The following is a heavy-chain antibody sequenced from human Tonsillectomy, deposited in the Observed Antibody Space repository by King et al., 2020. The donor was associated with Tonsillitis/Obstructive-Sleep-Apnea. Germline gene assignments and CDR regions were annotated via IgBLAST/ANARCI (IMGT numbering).Heavy chain of an antibody. J-gene: IGHJ5*02. D-gene: IGHD3-3*01. CDR1: GGSIGSSRYY. V-gene: IGHV4-39*01. Sequence: LQLQESGPGLVKPSETLSLTCTVSGGSIGSSRYYWGWIRQPPGKGLEWIGSIYYSGITYYNPSLQSRVTISVDTSKNQFSLNLSSVTAADPAVYYCARHQYDFWSGNGYFDPWGQGTLVTVSS. CDR3: ARHQYDFWSGNGYFDP. CDR2: IYYSGIT.